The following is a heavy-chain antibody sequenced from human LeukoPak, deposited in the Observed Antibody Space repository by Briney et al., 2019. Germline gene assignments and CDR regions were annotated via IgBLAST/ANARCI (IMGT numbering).Heavy chain of an antibody. Sequence: SVKVSCKASGGTFSSYAISWVRQAPGQGLEWMGGIIPIFGTANYAQKFQGRVTITADESTSTAYMELSSLRSEDTAVYYCARGRALATYYYDSSGYSPHFDYWGQGTLVTVSS. CDR2: IIPIFGTA. CDR3: ARGRALATYYYDSSGYSPHFDY. D-gene: IGHD3-22*01. J-gene: IGHJ4*02. V-gene: IGHV1-69*13. CDR1: GGTFSSYA.